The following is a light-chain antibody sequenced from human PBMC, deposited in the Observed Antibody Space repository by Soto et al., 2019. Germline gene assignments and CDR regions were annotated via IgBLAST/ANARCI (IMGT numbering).Light chain of an antibody. V-gene: IGLV2-14*03. CDR2: DVS. Sequence: SVLTQPASVSGSPGQSIIISCTGTSSDIGNYNYVSWYQQHPGKAPKLMIYDVSHRPSGVSNRFSGSKSGNTASLTISGLQSEDEADYYCSSYTTSATLYVFGTGTKVTVL. CDR3: SSYTTSATLYV. J-gene: IGLJ1*01. CDR1: SSDIGNYNY.